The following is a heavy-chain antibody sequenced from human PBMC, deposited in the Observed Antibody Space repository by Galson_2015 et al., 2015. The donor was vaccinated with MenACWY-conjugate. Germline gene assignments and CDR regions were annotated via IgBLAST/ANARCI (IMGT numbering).Heavy chain of an antibody. V-gene: IGHV5-51*01. CDR3: ASRNQPGYSSSWYDVDAFDI. CDR2: IYPGDSDT. Sequence: QSGAEVKKPGESLKISCKGSGYSFTSYWIGWVRQMPGKGLEWMGIIYPGDSDTRYSPSFQGQVTISADKSISTAYLQWSSLKASDTAMYYGASRNQPGYSSSWYDVDAFDIWGQGTMVTVSS. J-gene: IGHJ3*02. D-gene: IGHD6-13*01. CDR1: GYSFTSYW.